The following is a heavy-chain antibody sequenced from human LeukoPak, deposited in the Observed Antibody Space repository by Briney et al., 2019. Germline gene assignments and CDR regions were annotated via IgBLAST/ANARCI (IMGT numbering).Heavy chain of an antibody. CDR3: AKGLNRYYYDMDV. J-gene: IGHJ6*02. Sequence: AGGSLRLSCAASGFSFGGYGMHWVRQAPGEGLEWVAVISYDGSNKYYADSVKGRFTISRDNSKNTLYLQMNSLRGEDTAVYYCAKGLNRYYYDMDVWGQGTTVTVSS. D-gene: IGHD1-14*01. V-gene: IGHV3-30*18. CDR1: GFSFGGYG. CDR2: ISYDGSNK.